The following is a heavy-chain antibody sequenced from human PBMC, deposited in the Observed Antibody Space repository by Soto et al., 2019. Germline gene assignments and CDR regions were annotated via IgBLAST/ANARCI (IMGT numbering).Heavy chain of an antibody. CDR3: AREGGGGVDC. CDR1: GGSISSRTSY. CDR2: IYYGGDS. J-gene: IGHJ4*02. Sequence: QVQLQESGPGLVKPSQTLSLTCTVSGGSISSRTSYWSWIRQHPGKGLEWTGYIYYGGDSFYNPSLKSRVTIAIDPSETHFPLKRTSVTAADTAVYFWAREGGGGVDCWGQGTLVTVAS. D-gene: IGHD1-26*01. V-gene: IGHV4-31*03.